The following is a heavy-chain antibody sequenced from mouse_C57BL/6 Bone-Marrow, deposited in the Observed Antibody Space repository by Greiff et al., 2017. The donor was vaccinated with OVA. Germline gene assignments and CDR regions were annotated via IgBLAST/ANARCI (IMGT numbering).Heavy chain of an antibody. CDR2: ISDGGSYT. J-gene: IGHJ3*01. D-gene: IGHD4-1*02. Sequence: EVQLVESGGGLVKPGGSLKLSCSASGFTFSSYAMSWVRQTPEKRLEWVATISDGGSYTYYPDNVKGRFTISRDNAKNNLYLQMSHLKSEDTAMYYCARDGSNWAWFAYWGQGTLVTVSA. CDR1: GFTFSSYA. CDR3: ARDGSNWAWFAY. V-gene: IGHV5-4*01.